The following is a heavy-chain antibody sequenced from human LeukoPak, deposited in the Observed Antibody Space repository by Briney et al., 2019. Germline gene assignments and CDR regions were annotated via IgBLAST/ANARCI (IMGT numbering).Heavy chain of an antibody. V-gene: IGHV3-23*01. D-gene: IGHD4-17*01. Sequence: GGSLRLSCAASGFTFSSYAMSWVRQAPGKGLEWVSAISGSGGSTYYADSVKGRFTISRDNSKNTLYLQMNSLRAEDTAVYYWAKDYGPNDLPHFDPWGQGTLVTVSP. CDR1: GFTFSSYA. CDR2: ISGSGGST. CDR3: AKDYGPNDLPHFDP. J-gene: IGHJ5*02.